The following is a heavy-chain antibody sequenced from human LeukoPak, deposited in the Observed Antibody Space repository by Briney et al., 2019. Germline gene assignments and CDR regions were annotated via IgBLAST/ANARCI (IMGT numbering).Heavy chain of an antibody. Sequence: PSETLSLTCSVSGVPISSRSYYWGWIRQPPGKGLEWIGSMYFSGTTYYNPSLKSRVTMSVHTPDYHLSLKLTSVTATDTAVYYCARHLRFGSSALPRDVFDIWGRGTVVSVSS. CDR3: ARHLRFGSSALPRDVFDI. D-gene: IGHD3-16*01. V-gene: IGHV4-39*01. J-gene: IGHJ3*02. CDR1: GVPISSRSYY. CDR2: MYFSGTT.